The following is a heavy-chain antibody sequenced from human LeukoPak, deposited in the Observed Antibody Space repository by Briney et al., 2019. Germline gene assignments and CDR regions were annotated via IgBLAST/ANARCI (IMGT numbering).Heavy chain of an antibody. J-gene: IGHJ6*03. Sequence: PGGSLRLSCEASGFIFDDYGMNWVRHRPGKGLEWVSSINWNGGRKGYGDSVKGRFTISRDNSKNTLYLQMNSLRAEDTAVYFCAKDMSGWPPRYYYYYYYMDVWGKGTTVTISS. D-gene: IGHD6-19*01. CDR3: AKDMSGWPPRYYYYYYYMDV. V-gene: IGHV3-20*04. CDR1: GFIFDDYG. CDR2: INWNGGRK.